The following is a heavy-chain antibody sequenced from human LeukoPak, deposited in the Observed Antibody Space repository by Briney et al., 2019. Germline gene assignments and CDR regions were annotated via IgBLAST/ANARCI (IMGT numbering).Heavy chain of an antibody. Sequence: GGSLRLSCAASGFTFGAYWMSWVRQAPGEGLEWVASIKQDGSQVDYVDSVKGRFTISRDNAKNSLYLQLNSLRAEDTALYYCARGRGWLDYWGQGTLVTVSS. D-gene: IGHD5-12*01. CDR1: GFTFGAYW. CDR2: IKQDGSQV. CDR3: ARGRGWLDY. V-gene: IGHV3-7*01. J-gene: IGHJ4*02.